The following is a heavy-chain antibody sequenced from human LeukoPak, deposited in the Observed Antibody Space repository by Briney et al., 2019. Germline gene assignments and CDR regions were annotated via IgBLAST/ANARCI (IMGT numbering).Heavy chain of an antibody. CDR1: GGSISSYY. V-gene: IGHV4-59*01. J-gene: IGHJ4*02. CDR2: IYYSGST. CDR3: ARGGMATINS. D-gene: IGHD5-24*01. Sequence: SETLSLTCTVSGGSISSYYWSWIRQPPGKGLEWIGYIYYSGSTNYNPSLKSRVTISVDTSKNQFSLKLSSVTAADTAVYYCARGGMATINSWGQGTLVTVSS.